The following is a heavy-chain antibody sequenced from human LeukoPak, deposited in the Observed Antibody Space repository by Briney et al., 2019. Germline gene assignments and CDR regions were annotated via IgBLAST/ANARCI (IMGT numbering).Heavy chain of an antibody. D-gene: IGHD1-14*01. CDR3: ARSKPGARFDY. J-gene: IGHJ4*02. V-gene: IGHV3-66*01. Sequence: GGSLRLSCAASGFTVSSNYMSWVRQAPGKGLEWVSAIYSGGSTYYADSVKGRFTISRDNSKNTLYLQMNSLRAEDTAVYYCARSKPGARFDYWGQGTLVTVSS. CDR1: GFTVSSNY. CDR2: IYSGGST.